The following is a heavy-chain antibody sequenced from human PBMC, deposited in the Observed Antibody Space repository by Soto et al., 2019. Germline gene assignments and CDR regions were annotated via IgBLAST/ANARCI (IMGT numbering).Heavy chain of an antibody. CDR3: ARDGGRGYDVDY. D-gene: IGHD5-12*01. Sequence: QLVESGGGLVQPGGSLRLSCAASGFTLSAYHMNWVRQAPGKGLEWVSYISGGSEAIYYAESVKGRFTVSRDNAMSSLYLQINSLRAEDTAVYFCARDGGRGYDVDYWGQGTLVTVSS. J-gene: IGHJ4*02. V-gene: IGHV3-48*04. CDR2: ISGGSEAI. CDR1: GFTLSAYH.